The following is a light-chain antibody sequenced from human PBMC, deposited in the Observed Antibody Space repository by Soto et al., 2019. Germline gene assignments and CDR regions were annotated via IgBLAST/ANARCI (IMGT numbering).Light chain of an antibody. J-gene: IGLJ2*01. CDR1: SGHSSYA. V-gene: IGLV4-69*01. CDR3: QTWGTGIHVV. Sequence: QSVLTQSPSASASLGASVKLTCTLSSGHSSYAIAWHQQQPEKGPRYLMKLDSDGSHTKGDAIPDRFSGSSSGDERYLTIPSLQSEDEADYYCQTWGTGIHVVFGGGTKLTVL. CDR2: LDSDGSH.